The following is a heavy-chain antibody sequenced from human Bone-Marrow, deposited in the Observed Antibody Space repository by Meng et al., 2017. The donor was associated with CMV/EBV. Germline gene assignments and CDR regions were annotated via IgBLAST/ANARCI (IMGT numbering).Heavy chain of an antibody. Sequence: GSLRLSCAVYGGSFSGYYWSWIRQPPGKGLEWIGSIYYSGSTYYNPSLKSRVTISVDTSKNQFSLKLSSVTAADTAVYYCARIVGATRDFDYWGQGPLVTVYS. J-gene: IGHJ4*02. V-gene: IGHV4-34*01. D-gene: IGHD1-26*01. CDR2: IYYSGST. CDR1: GGSFSGYY. CDR3: ARIVGATRDFDY.